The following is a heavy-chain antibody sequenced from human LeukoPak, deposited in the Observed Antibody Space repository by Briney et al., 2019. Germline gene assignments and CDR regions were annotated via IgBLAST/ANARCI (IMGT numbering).Heavy chain of an antibody. J-gene: IGHJ4*02. CDR2: ISSSSSYI. D-gene: IGHD3-10*01. V-gene: IGHV3-21*01. Sequence: GGSLRLSCAASGFTFSSYNINWVRQAPGKGLEWVSSISSSSSYIYYADSVRGRFTIYRDNDKNSLYLEMKSLRAEDTAVYYCARAYGSGSYYPDYWGQGTLVTVSS. CDR3: ARAYGSGSYYPDY. CDR1: GFTFSSYN.